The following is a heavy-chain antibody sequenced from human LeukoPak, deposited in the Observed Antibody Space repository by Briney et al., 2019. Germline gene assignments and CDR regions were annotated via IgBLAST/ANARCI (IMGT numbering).Heavy chain of an antibody. D-gene: IGHD3-16*02. CDR3: ANHERVVPLVIEH. J-gene: IGHJ4*02. Sequence: PSETLSLTFTVSGGSVNSHDYYWVWIRQPPGKGLEGIASIYYSGTTYYNPSLKRRITMSVDTSKNDFSLKLSSVTAADTAVYSCANHERVVPLVIEHWGQGALVTVS. V-gene: IGHV4-39*02. CDR2: IYYSGTT. CDR1: GGSVNSHDYY.